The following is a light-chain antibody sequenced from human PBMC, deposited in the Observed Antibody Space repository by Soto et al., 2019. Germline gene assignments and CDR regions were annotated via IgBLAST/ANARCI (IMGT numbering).Light chain of an antibody. CDR3: QQANSFSIT. Sequence: DIQMTQSPSTLSASVGDTVTVTCRASQSVSGWLAWYQQKPGKAPKLLIYAASSLQSGVPSRFSGSGSGTDFTLTISSLQPEDFATYYCQQANSFSITFGQGTRLEIK. J-gene: IGKJ5*01. CDR2: AAS. V-gene: IGKV1-12*01. CDR1: QSVSGW.